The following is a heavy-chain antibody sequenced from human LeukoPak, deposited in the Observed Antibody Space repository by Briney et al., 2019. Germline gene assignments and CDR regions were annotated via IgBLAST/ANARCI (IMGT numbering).Heavy chain of an antibody. CDR3: ARGSYYDFWSGYYGESNWFDP. CDR2: INHSGST. CDR1: GGSFSGYY. J-gene: IGHJ5*02. Sequence: PSETLSLTCAVYGGSFSGYYWSWIRQPPGKGLEWIGEINHSGSTNYNPSLKRRVTISVDTSKNQFSLKLSSVTAADTAVYYCARGSYYDFWSGYYGESNWFDPWGQGTLVTVSS. V-gene: IGHV4-34*01. D-gene: IGHD3-3*01.